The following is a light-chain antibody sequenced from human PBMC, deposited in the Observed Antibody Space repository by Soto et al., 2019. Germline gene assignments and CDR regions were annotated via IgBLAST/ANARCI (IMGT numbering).Light chain of an antibody. Sequence: QSVLTQPPSVSGAPGQRVTISCTGSSSNIGAGYDVHWYQQLPGTAPKLLIYGNTNRPSGVPDRFSGSKSDTSASLAITGLQAEDEADYYCLSYDSSLSAVLFGGGTKLTVL. CDR2: GNT. J-gene: IGLJ2*01. V-gene: IGLV1-40*01. CDR1: SSNIGAGYD. CDR3: LSYDSSLSAVL.